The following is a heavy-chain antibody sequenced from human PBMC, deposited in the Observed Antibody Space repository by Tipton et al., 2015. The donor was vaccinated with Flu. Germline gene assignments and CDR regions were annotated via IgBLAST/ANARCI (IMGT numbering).Heavy chain of an antibody. CDR1: GGSISSGSYH. CDR2: IYTSGST. V-gene: IGHV4-61*02. CDR3: ARGVIYYDSSGPITDAFDI. J-gene: IGHJ3*02. Sequence: TLSLTCTVSGGSISSGSYHWSWIRQPAGKGLEWIGRIYTSGSTNYNPSLKSRVTISVDTSKNQFSLKLSSVTAADTAVYYCARGVIYYDSSGPITDAFDIWGQGTMVTVSS. D-gene: IGHD3-22*01.